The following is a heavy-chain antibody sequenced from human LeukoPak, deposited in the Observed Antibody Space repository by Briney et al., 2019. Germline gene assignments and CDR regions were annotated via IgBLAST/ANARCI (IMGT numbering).Heavy chain of an antibody. Sequence: GGSLRLSCAASGFMFSSNWMSWVRLAPGKGLEWVANIKEDGTETYYVDSVKGRFTISRDNAKNSLYLQMNSLRVEDTAVYYCAKSLGGNYYYYGMDVWGQGTTVTVSS. CDR1: GFMFSSNW. CDR2: IKEDGTET. V-gene: IGHV3-7*03. D-gene: IGHD7-27*01. CDR3: AKSLGGNYYYYGMDV. J-gene: IGHJ6*02.